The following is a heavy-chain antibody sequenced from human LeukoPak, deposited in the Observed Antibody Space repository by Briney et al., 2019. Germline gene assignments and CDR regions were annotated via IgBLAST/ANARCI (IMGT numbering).Heavy chain of an antibody. J-gene: IGHJ4*02. V-gene: IGHV1-18*01. CDR2: ISAYNGNT. Sequence: GASVKVSCKASGYTFTSYGISWVRQAPGQGLEWMGWISAYNGNTNYAQKLQGRVTMTTDTSTSTAYMELRSLRSGDTAVYYCAREVRDCSSTSCYLRAFDYWGQGTLVTVSS. CDR1: GYTFTSYG. CDR3: AREVRDCSSTSCYLRAFDY. D-gene: IGHD2-2*01.